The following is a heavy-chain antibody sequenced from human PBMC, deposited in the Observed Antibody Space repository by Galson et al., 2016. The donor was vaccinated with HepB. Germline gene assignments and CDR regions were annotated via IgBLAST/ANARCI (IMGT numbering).Heavy chain of an antibody. V-gene: IGHV4-61*02. CDR3: ARDVSTLGYCSGGSCYSFDY. Sequence: TLSLTCTVSGASISSGTYYWSWIRQPAGKGLEWIGRIYTSGITNYNPSLKSRVTMSVDTSKNQFPLKLPSVTAADTAVYCCARDVSTLGYCSGGSCYSFDYWGQGTLVTVSA. J-gene: IGHJ4*02. D-gene: IGHD2-15*01. CDR2: IYTSGIT. CDR1: GASISSGTYY.